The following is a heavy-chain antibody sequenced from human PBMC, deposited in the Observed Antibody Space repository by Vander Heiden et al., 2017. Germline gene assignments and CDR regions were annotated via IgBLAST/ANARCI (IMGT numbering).Heavy chain of an antibody. CDR3: TRRGDY. CDR1: GGSVSANYYY. J-gene: IGHJ4*02. CDR2: IYLSGST. Sequence: QLQLQESGPGLVKPSETLSLPCTVSGGSVSANYYYWAWIRQPPGKGLEWIGSIYLSGSTSYNPSLKSRLTISADTSKNQFSLKLSSVTAADTAGYYCTRRGDYWSQGTLVTVSS. V-gene: IGHV4-39*01.